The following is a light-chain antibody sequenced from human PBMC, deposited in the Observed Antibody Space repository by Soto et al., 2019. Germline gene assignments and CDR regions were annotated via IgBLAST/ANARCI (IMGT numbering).Light chain of an antibody. CDR2: GDS. CDR3: QQHDNWPSVT. J-gene: IGKJ4*02. CDR1: QSIRST. V-gene: IGKV3-15*01. Sequence: EIVLTQSPATLSMSARGTVTLCCRASQSIRSTVALDWQLPGPAKSLLVFGDSTRGTDGGARSSGSGCGTEFTFTISSLQSQDYDIDSYQQHDNWPSVTFGGGTEVDIK.